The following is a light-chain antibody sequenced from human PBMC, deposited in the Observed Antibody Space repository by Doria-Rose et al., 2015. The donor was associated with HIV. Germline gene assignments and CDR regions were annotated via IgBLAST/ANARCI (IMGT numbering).Light chain of an antibody. Sequence: TQSPGTPSLSPGERATLSCRASQSFSSTYLAWYQQKPGQAPSLLIYDGSTRATGIPDRFSASGSGTDFTLTINRLEPEDFALYYCHQYGTSWTFGQGTKVKI. CDR2: DGS. CDR3: HQYGTSWT. CDR1: QSFSSTY. J-gene: IGKJ1*01. V-gene: IGKV3-20*01.